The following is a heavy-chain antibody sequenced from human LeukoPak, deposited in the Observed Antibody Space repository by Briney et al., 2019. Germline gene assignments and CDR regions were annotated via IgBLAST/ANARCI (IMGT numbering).Heavy chain of an antibody. J-gene: IGHJ6*02. CDR3: ARDLWAAADPYYGMDV. V-gene: IGHV3-30-3*01. D-gene: IGHD6-13*01. CDR1: GFTFSSYA. CDR2: ISYDGSNK. Sequence: GGSLRLSCAASGFTFSSYATHWVRQAPGKGLEWVAVISYDGSNKYYADSVKGRFTISRDNSKNTLYLQMNSLRAEDTAVYYCARDLWAAADPYYGMDVWGQGTTVTVSS.